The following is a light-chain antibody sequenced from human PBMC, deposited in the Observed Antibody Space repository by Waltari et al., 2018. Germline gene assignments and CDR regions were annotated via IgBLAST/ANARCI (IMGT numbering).Light chain of an antibody. CDR1: QSVSSRY. CDR2: GAS. Sequence: EIVLTQSPGTLSLSPGERATLSCRASQSVSSRYLDWYQQKPGQAPRLLILGASSRATGIPDRFSGSGSGTDFTLTISRLEPEDFAVYYCQQYGSSPRYTFGQGTKVEIK. CDR3: QQYGSSPRYT. J-gene: IGKJ2*01. V-gene: IGKV3-20*01.